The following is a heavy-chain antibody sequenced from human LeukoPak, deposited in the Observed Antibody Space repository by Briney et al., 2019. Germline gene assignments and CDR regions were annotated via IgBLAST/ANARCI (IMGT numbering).Heavy chain of an antibody. V-gene: IGHV4-39*07. Sequence: PSETLSLTCTVSGGSISSSSYYWGWIRQPPGKGLEWIGSIYYSGSTYYNPSLKSRVTISVDTSKNQFSLKLSSVTAADTAVYYCARVTGGTLIDYWGQGTLVTVSS. CDR2: IYYSGST. CDR3: ARVTGGTLIDY. J-gene: IGHJ4*02. CDR1: GGSISSSSYY. D-gene: IGHD3-16*01.